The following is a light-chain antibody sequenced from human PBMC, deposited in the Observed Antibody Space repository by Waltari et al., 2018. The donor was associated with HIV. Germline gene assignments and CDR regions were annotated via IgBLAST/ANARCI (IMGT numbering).Light chain of an antibody. Sequence: DIVMTQSPVYLAVSLGERATINCKSSQSVLYSSTHKNYLAWYQQKPGQPPELLIYWASTRESGVPDRFSGSGSATDFTLTISSLQAEDVAVYYCQQYYSTPLTFGGGTQVEIK. CDR1: QSVLYSSTHKNY. V-gene: IGKV4-1*01. J-gene: IGKJ4*01. CDR3: QQYYSTPLT. CDR2: WAS.